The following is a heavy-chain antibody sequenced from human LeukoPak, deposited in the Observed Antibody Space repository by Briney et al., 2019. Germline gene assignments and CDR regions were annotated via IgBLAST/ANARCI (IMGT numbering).Heavy chain of an antibody. V-gene: IGHV3-30-3*01. CDR1: GFTFSSYA. D-gene: IGHD3-16*01. CDR3: ASPGRGGPYYFDY. J-gene: IGHJ4*02. CDR2: ISYDGSNK. Sequence: GRSLRLSCAASGFTFSSYAMHWVRQAPGKGLEWVAVISYDGSNKYYADSVKGRFTISRDNSKNMLYLQMNSLRAEDTAVYYCASPGRGGPYYFDYWGQGTLVTVSS.